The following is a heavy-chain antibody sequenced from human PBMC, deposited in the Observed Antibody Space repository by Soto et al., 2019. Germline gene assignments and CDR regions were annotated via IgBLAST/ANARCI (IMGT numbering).Heavy chain of an antibody. CDR3: ATTPRGKNWFDP. CDR2: INHSGST. D-gene: IGHD3-10*01. J-gene: IGHJ5*02. Sequence: PETLSLTCAVYGGSFSDFYWSWIRQPPGKGLEWIGEINHSGSTNYNPSLKSRVTISIDTTKKQFSLKLSSVTAADTAVYYCATTPRGKNWFDPWGQGTLVTVSS. V-gene: IGHV4-34*01. CDR1: GGSFSDFY.